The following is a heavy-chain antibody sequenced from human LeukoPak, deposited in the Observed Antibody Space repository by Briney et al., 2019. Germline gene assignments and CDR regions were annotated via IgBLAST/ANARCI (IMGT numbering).Heavy chain of an antibody. CDR3: ARDEPDSSSWYGDAFDI. V-gene: IGHV4-39*07. CDR1: GGSISSSSYY. J-gene: IGHJ3*02. D-gene: IGHD6-13*01. CDR2: IKTSGST. Sequence: SETLSLTCSVSGGSISSSSYYWGWIRQPPGKGLEWIGRIKTSGSTNYNPSLKSRVTMSLDTSKNQFSLKLSSVTAADTAIYYCARDEPDSSSWYGDAFDIWGQGTMVTVSS.